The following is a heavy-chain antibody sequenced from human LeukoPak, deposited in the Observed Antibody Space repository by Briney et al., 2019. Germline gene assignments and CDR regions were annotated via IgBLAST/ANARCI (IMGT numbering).Heavy chain of an antibody. CDR2: IYYSGST. CDR1: GGSMSSNY. J-gene: IGHJ5*02. D-gene: IGHD1-26*01. Sequence: SETLSLTCTVSGGSMSSNYWSWIRQPPGKGLEWIGYIYYSGSTNYNPSLKSRVTISVDTSKNQFSLKLSSVTAADTAVYYCAGGGSYYYNWFDPWGQGTLVTVSS. CDR3: AGGGSYYYNWFDP. V-gene: IGHV4-59*01.